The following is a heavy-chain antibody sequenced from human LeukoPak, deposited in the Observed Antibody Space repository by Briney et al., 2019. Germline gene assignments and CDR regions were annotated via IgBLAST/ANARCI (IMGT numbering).Heavy chain of an antibody. V-gene: IGHV4-30-4*01. D-gene: IGHD3-16*02. CDR1: GGSISSGDYY. Sequence: SETLSLTCTVSGGSISSGDYYWSWIRQPPGKGLEWIGYIYYSGSTYYNPSLKSRVTISVDTSKNQFSLKLSSVTAADTAVYYCARDPLPVEGLGELSVGDYWGQGTLVTVSS. CDR3: ARDPLPVEGLGELSVGDY. J-gene: IGHJ4*02. CDR2: IYYSGST.